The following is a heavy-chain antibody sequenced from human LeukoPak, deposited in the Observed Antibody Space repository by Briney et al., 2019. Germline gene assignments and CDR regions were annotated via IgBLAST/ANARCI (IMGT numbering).Heavy chain of an antibody. CDR3: ARGGSESRRLGSDY. CDR2: INTNTGNP. Sequence: WASVKVSCKASGYTFTTYAMNWVRQAPGQGLEWMGWINTNTGNPTYAQGFTGRFVFSLDTSVSTAYLQISSLKAEDTAVYYCARGGSESRRLGSDYWGQGTLVTVSS. CDR1: GYTFTTYA. J-gene: IGHJ4*02. D-gene: IGHD3-10*01. V-gene: IGHV7-4-1*02.